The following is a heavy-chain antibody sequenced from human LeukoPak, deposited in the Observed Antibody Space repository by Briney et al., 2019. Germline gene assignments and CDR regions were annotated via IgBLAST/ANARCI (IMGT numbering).Heavy chain of an antibody. CDR3: ATTKYYFDY. CDR1: GYSFTNYW. Sequence: GESLKISCKGSGYSFTNYWIGWVRQMPGKGLEWMAIIYPGNSDTRYTPSFQGQVTISADKSINTAYLQWNSLKASDTAMYYCATTKYYFDYWGQGTLVTVSS. J-gene: IGHJ4*02. CDR2: IYPGNSDT. V-gene: IGHV5-51*01.